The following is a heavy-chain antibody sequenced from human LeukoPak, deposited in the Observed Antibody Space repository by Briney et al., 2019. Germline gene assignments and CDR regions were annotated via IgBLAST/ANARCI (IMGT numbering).Heavy chain of an antibody. CDR1: GYTFRSYA. CDR2: ISGSGGST. CDR3: AKSPDSSPDAFDI. V-gene: IGHV3-23*01. D-gene: IGHD3-22*01. J-gene: IGHJ3*02. Sequence: WWSLRLSCAASGYTFRSYARSWVRQAPGKGLEWVSAISGSGGSTYYADSVKGRFTISRDNSKNTLYLQMNSLRAEDTAVYYCAKSPDSSPDAFDIWGQGTMVTVSS.